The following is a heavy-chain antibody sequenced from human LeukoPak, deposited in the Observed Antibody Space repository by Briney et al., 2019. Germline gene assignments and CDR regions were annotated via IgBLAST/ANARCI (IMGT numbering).Heavy chain of an antibody. CDR3: ARGSPLGNWFDP. CDR2: IWYDGSNK. Sequence: PGGSLRLSCAASGFTFSSYGMHWVRQAPGKGLEWVAVIWYDGSNKYYADSVKGRFTISRDNSKNTLYLQMNSLRAEDTAVYYCARGSPLGNWFDPWGQGTLVTVSS. V-gene: IGHV3-33*01. CDR1: GFTFSSYG. D-gene: IGHD1-26*01. J-gene: IGHJ5*02.